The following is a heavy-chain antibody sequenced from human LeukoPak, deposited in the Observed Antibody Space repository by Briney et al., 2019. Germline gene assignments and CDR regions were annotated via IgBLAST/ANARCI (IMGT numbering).Heavy chain of an antibody. V-gene: IGHV1-69*04. Sequence: VASVKVSCKASGYTFTSYDINWVRQAPGQGLEWMGRIIPILGIANYAQKFQGRVTITADKSTSTAYMELSSLRSEDTAVYYCASPGDYGDYDYWGQGTLVTVSS. CDR2: IIPILGIA. CDR3: ASPGDYGDYDY. D-gene: IGHD4-17*01. CDR1: GYTFTSYD. J-gene: IGHJ4*02.